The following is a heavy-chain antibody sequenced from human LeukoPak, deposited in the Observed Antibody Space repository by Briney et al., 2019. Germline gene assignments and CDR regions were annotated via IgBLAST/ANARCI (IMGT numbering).Heavy chain of an antibody. CDR2: IYYSGST. CDR3: ARDLGRYYDSSGLDY. V-gene: IGHV4-39*07. Sequence: SETLSLTCTVPGGSISSSSYYWGWIRQPPGKGLEWIGSIYYSGSTYYNPSLKSRVTISVDTSKNQFSLKLSSVTAADTAVYYCARDLGRYYDSSGLDYWGQGTLVTVSS. J-gene: IGHJ4*02. CDR1: GGSISSSSYY. D-gene: IGHD3-22*01.